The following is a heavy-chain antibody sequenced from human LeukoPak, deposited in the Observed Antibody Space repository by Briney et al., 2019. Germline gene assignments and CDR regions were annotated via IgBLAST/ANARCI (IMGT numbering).Heavy chain of an antibody. CDR3: AKQWLVGI. D-gene: IGHD6-19*01. Sequence: GGSLRLSCAASGFSFSDHAMNWVRQAPGKGLEWVSSLSETGDTTDYADSVKGRFTISRDNSKNTLYPQMNSLRPDYTAVYYCAKQWLVGIWGQGTLVTVSS. V-gene: IGHV3-23*01. CDR2: LSETGDTT. J-gene: IGHJ4*02. CDR1: GFSFSDHA.